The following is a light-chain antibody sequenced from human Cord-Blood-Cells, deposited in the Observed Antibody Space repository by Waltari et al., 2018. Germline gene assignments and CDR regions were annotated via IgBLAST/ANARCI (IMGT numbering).Light chain of an antibody. CDR1: SSDVGGYNY. Sequence: QSALTQPRSVSGSPGQSVTISCTGTSSDVGGYNYVSWYQQHPGKAPKLMIYDVSKRPSGFPYRFSGSKSGNTASLTISWLQAEDEADYYCCSYAGSYTFVFGTGTNVTVL. CDR3: CSYAGSYTFV. CDR2: DVS. J-gene: IGLJ1*01. V-gene: IGLV2-11*01.